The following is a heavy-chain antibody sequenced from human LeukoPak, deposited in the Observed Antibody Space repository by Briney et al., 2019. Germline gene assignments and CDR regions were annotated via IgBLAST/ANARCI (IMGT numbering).Heavy chain of an antibody. Sequence: ASVTVSFTASGYTFTGYYMHWVRQAPGQGLEWMGWINPNSGGTNYAQKFQGRVTMTRDTSISTAYMELSRLRSDDTAVYYCARDRPVVNKPFDYWGQGTLATVSS. V-gene: IGHV1-2*02. CDR3: ARDRPVVNKPFDY. J-gene: IGHJ4*02. D-gene: IGHD2-2*01. CDR2: INPNSGGT. CDR1: GYTFTGYY.